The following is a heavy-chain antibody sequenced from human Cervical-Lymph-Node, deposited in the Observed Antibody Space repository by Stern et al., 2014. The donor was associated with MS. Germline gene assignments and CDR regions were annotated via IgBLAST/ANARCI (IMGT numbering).Heavy chain of an antibody. CDR2: ISGSGGSI. V-gene: IGHV3-23*04. D-gene: IGHD3-22*01. Sequence: EVQLVESGGDLVQPGGSLRLSCAASGFTFNKYAMNWVRQAPGKGLEWVSTISGSGGSIYYADSVKGRFTISRDNSENTLYLQMHSLYCAKQYFDSSGYSYYYGMDVWGQGTTVTVSS. CDR1: GFTFNKYA. CDR3: GYSYYYGMDV. J-gene: IGHJ6*02.